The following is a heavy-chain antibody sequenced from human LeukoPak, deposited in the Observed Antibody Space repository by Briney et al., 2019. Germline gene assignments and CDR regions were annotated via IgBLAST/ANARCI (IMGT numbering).Heavy chain of an antibody. CDR3: AKGSLGYSSSWYDFDY. D-gene: IGHD6-13*01. CDR2: ISGSGGST. Sequence: GGSLRLSXAASGFTFSSYAMSWVRQAPGKGLEWVSAISGSGGSTYYADSVKGRFTISRDNSKNTLYLQMNSLRAEDTAVYYCAKGSLGYSSSWYDFDYWGQGTLVTVSS. V-gene: IGHV3-23*01. J-gene: IGHJ4*02. CDR1: GFTFSSYA.